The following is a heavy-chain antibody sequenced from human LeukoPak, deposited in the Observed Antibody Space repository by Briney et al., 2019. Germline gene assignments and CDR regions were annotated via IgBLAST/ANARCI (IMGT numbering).Heavy chain of an antibody. V-gene: IGHV3-30-3*02. Sequence: GRSLRLSCAASGFTFSSYAMHWVRQAPGKGLEWVAVISYDGSNKYYADSVKGRFTISRDNSKNTLYLQMNSLRAEDTAVYYCAKPSVPAAIRNWFDPWGQGTLVTVSS. CDR2: ISYDGSNK. CDR3: AKPSVPAAIRNWFDP. CDR1: GFTFSSYA. D-gene: IGHD2-2*01. J-gene: IGHJ5*02.